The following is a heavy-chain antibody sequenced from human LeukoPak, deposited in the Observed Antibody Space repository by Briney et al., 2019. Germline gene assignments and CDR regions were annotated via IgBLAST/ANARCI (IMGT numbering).Heavy chain of an antibody. Sequence: ASVKVSCKASGYTFTSYDINWVRQATGQGLEWMGWMNPNSGNTGYAQKFQGRVTMTRNTSISTAYMELSSLRSEDTAVYYCARHVINYDILTGYYFDPWGQGTLVTVSS. CDR1: GYTFTSYD. V-gene: IGHV1-8*01. J-gene: IGHJ5*02. CDR2: MNPNSGNT. D-gene: IGHD3-9*01. CDR3: ARHVINYDILTGYYFDP.